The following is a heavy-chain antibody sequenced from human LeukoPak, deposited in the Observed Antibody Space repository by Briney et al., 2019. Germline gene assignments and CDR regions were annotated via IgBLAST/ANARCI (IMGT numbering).Heavy chain of an antibody. Sequence: QSGGSLRPSCAASGFSFSSHWMHWVRQAPGKGLVWVSRLRSSGNGTTYADSVKGRFTISRDNAKNTLFLRMNSLRIEDTAVYYCVRGREVRGRSMDVWGKGTTVIVSP. D-gene: IGHD3-10*01. CDR2: LRSSGNGT. V-gene: IGHV3-74*03. CDR3: VRGREVRGRSMDV. CDR1: GFSFSSHW. J-gene: IGHJ6*04.